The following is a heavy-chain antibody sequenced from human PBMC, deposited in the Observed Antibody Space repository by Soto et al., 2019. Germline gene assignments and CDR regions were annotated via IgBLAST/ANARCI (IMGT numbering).Heavy chain of an antibody. CDR1: GGSSKNYA. Sequence: QVQLVQSGAEVKKPGSSVKVSCKASGGSSKNYAISWVRQAPGQGLEWMGGIIPISGTADYAQKFQGRLTITADKSTNTAYMELISLRSEDTAVYYCARDMTVFTVPYFDYWGQGTLVTVSS. CDR2: IIPISGTA. V-gene: IGHV1-69*06. D-gene: IGHD2-21*02. J-gene: IGHJ4*02. CDR3: ARDMTVFTVPYFDY.